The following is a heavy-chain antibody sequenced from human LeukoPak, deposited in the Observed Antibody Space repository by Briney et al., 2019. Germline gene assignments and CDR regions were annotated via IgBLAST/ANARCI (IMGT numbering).Heavy chain of an antibody. CDR3: ARFYYYYYMDV. CDR2: ISSSSSTI. CDR1: GCTFSSYS. V-gene: IGHV3-48*01. Sequence: GGSLRLSCAASGCTFSSYSMNWVRQAPGKGLEWVSYISSSSSTIYYADSVKGRFTISRDNAKNSLYLQMNSLRAEDTAVYYCARFYYYYYMDVWGQGTMVTVSS. J-gene: IGHJ6*03.